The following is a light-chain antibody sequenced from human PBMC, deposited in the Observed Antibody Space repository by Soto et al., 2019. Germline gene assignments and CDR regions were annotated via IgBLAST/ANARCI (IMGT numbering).Light chain of an antibody. V-gene: IGKV3-11*01. CDR2: LTS. J-gene: IGKJ1*01. CDR3: HQRQSWPRT. CDR1: QPVNTR. Sequence: EIVLTQSPATLSSFPGERVTLSCTTSQPVNTRLAWYQHKPGQTPRLLIYLTSNRATGIPARFSGSGSGTDSPLTISSLEPEDFAFYYCHQRQSWPRTFAQGPKVKIK.